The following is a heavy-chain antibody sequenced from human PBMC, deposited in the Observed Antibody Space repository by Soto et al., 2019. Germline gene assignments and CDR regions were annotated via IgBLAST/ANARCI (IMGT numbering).Heavy chain of an antibody. CDR1: GYTLTELS. J-gene: IGHJ6*02. CDR3: ATDHRSGGSYKLYYYSGMDV. Sequence: ASVKVSCEVSGYTLTELSMHWVRQAPGKGLEWMGGFDPEDGETIYAQKFQGRVTMTEDTSTDTAYMELSSLRSEDTAVYYCATDHRSGGSYKLYYYSGMDVWGQGTTVTVSS. CDR2: FDPEDGET. V-gene: IGHV1-24*01. D-gene: IGHD1-26*01.